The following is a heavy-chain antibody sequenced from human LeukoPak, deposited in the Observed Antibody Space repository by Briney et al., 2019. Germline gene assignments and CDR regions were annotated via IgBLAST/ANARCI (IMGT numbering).Heavy chain of an antibody. CDR2: IWYDGSNK. Sequence: GGSLRLSCAASGFTFSSYGMHWVRQAPGKGLEWVAVIWYDGSNKYYADSVKGRFTISRDNSKNTLYLQMNSLRAEDTAVYYCARDSLPYGSGWYGVDAFDIWGQGTMVTVSS. D-gene: IGHD6-19*01. V-gene: IGHV3-33*01. J-gene: IGHJ3*02. CDR3: ARDSLPYGSGWYGVDAFDI. CDR1: GFTFSSYG.